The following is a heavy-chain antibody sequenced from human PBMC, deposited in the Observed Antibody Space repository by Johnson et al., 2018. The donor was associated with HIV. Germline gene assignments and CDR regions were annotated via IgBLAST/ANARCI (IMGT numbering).Heavy chain of an antibody. CDR1: GFTFDDYG. CDR2: INWNGGST. Sequence: MQLVESGGGVVRPGGSLRLSCAASGFTFDDYGMSWVRQAPWKGLEWVSGINWNGGSTGYADSVKGRFTISRDNAKNSLYLQMNSLRAEDTAVYYCTTSYSSGWYGANDAFDIWGQGTMVTVSS. J-gene: IGHJ3*02. CDR3: TTSYSSGWYGANDAFDI. D-gene: IGHD6-19*01. V-gene: IGHV3-20*04.